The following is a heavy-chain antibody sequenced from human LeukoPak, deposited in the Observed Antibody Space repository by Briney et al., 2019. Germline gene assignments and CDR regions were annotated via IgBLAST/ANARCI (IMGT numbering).Heavy chain of an antibody. J-gene: IGHJ4*02. Sequence: GGSLRLSCAASGFTFSRSAMSWVRQAPGKGLEWVSGTSGSGGNTFYADSVKGRFTISRDKSKNTLYLQMNSLRAGDTAVYYCARGGGWLFFDYWGQGTLVTVSS. V-gene: IGHV3-23*01. CDR2: TSGSGGNT. D-gene: IGHD6-19*01. CDR1: GFTFSRSA. CDR3: ARGGGWLFFDY.